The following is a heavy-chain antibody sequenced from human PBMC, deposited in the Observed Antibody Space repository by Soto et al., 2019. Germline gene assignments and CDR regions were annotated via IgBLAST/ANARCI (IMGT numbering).Heavy chain of an antibody. CDR2: IYCDDDK. D-gene: IGHD3-3*01. CDR3: AHKRGYYNFWSGYAP. Sequence: QITLKESGPTLVKPTQTLTLTCTFSGFSLSTSGVGVGWIRQPPGKALEWLALIYCDDDKRYSPSLKSRLTLSKDTSQNPVVLTMTNMDPVDTATYYCAHKRGYYNFWSGYAPWGQGTLVTVSS. J-gene: IGHJ5*02. V-gene: IGHV2-5*02. CDR1: GFSLSTSGVG.